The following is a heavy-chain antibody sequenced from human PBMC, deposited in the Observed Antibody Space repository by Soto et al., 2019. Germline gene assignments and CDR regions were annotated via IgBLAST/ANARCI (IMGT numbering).Heavy chain of an antibody. V-gene: IGHV1-3*01. CDR2: INAGNGNT. CDR1: GYTFTSYA. D-gene: IGHD3-22*01. CDR3: AREYCDSSGYYFAFDI. Sequence: ASVKVSCKASGYTFTSYAMHWVRQAPGQSLEWMGWINAGNGNTKYSQKFQGRVTITRDTSASTAYMELISLRSEDTAVYHCAREYCDSSGYYFAFDIWGQGTMVTVSS. J-gene: IGHJ3*02.